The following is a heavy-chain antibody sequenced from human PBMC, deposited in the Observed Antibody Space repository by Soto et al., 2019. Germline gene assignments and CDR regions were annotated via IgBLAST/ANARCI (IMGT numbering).Heavy chain of an antibody. CDR3: ARDYTPYGSGSYNRYFDL. CDR2: INAGNGNT. Sequence: QVQLVQSGAEVKKPGASVKVSCKASGYTFTSYAVHWVRQAPGQRLEWMGWINAGNGNTKYSQKFQGRVTITRDTSASTAYMELSSLRSEDTAVYYCARDYTPYGSGSYNRYFDLWGRGTLVTVSS. V-gene: IGHV1-3*01. D-gene: IGHD3-10*01. CDR1: GYTFTSYA. J-gene: IGHJ2*01.